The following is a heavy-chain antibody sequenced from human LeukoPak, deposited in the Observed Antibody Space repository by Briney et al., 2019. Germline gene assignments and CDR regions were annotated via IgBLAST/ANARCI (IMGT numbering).Heavy chain of an antibody. D-gene: IGHD2-2*01. J-gene: IGHJ6*03. CDR3: TSIVVVPAATRGYYYYMDV. V-gene: IGHV3-73*01. CDR1: GFTFSGSA. Sequence: GGSLRLSCAASGFTFSGSAMHWVRQASGKGLEWVGRIRSKANSYATAYAASVKGRFTISRDDSKNTAYLQMNSLKTEDTAVYYCTSIVVVPAATRGYYYYMDVWGKGTTVTVSS. CDR2: IRSKANSYAT.